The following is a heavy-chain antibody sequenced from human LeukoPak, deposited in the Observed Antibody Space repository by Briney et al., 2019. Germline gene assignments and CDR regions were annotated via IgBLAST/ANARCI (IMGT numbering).Heavy chain of an antibody. CDR3: AKDLSTFGVVTTPDY. CDR2: ISWNNGSI. CDR1: GFTFDDYA. V-gene: IGHV3-9*01. D-gene: IGHD3-3*01. Sequence: GRSLRLSCAASGFTFDDYAMHWVRQAPGKGLEWVSGISWNNGSIGYADSVKGRFTISRGNAKNSLYLQMNSLRAEDTALYYCAKDLSTFGVVTTPDYWGQGNLVTVSS. J-gene: IGHJ4*02.